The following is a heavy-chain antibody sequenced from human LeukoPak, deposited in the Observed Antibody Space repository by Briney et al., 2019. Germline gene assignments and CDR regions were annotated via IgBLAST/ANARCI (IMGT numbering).Heavy chain of an antibody. D-gene: IGHD3-22*01. Sequence: PSETLSLTCTVSGGSISSYYWSWIRQPAGKGLEWIGRIYTSGSANYNPSLKSRVTISVDTSKNQFSRKLSSVTAADTAVYYCPRRRGGRGYDSSGQGGYYYYYMDVWGKGTTVTVSS. J-gene: IGHJ6*03. V-gene: IGHV4-4*07. CDR3: PRRRGGRGYDSSGQGGYYYYYMDV. CDR2: IYTSGSA. CDR1: GGSISSYY.